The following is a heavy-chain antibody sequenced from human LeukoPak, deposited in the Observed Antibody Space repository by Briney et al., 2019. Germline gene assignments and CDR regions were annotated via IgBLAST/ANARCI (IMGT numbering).Heavy chain of an antibody. V-gene: IGHV1-69*05. CDR1: GGTFSSYA. CDR3: ARDRGVRGVIIPYYFDY. J-gene: IGHJ4*02. Sequence: SVKVSCKASGGTFSSYAISWVRQAPGQGLEWMGGIIPIFGTANYAQKFQGRVTITTDESTSTAYMELSSLRSEDTAVYYCARDRGVRGVIIPYYFDYWGQGTLVTVSS. D-gene: IGHD3-10*01. CDR2: IIPIFGTA.